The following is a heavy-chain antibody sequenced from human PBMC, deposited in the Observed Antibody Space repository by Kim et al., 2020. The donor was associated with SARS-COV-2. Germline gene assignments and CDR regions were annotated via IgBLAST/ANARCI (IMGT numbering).Heavy chain of an antibody. J-gene: IGHJ6*02. CDR1: GDSVSGNTVA. CDR2: TYYRSMWYY. Sequence: SQTLSLTCAISGDSVSGNTVAWHWIRQSPSRGLEWLGRTYYRSMWYYDYAVSVKGRISINPDTSKNQFSLQLNSVTPEDTAVYYCACSYAMGVWGQGTTV. CDR3: ACSYAMGV. V-gene: IGHV6-1*01.